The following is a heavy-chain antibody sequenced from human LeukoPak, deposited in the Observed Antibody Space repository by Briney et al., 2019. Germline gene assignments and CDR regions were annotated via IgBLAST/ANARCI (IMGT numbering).Heavy chain of an antibody. Sequence: GGSLRLSCAAAGFTFNNYAMSWVRQAPGKGLKWVSGISSGGSTYYADSVKGRFTISRDNSKNTLYLQMNSLRAEDTAVYYCAKDLSGWYDYWGQGTLVTVSS. D-gene: IGHD6-19*01. CDR2: ISSGGST. CDR3: AKDLSGWYDY. V-gene: IGHV3-23*01. J-gene: IGHJ4*02. CDR1: GFTFNNYA.